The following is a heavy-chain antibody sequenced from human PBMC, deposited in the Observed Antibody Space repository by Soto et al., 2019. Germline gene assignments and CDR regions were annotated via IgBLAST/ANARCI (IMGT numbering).Heavy chain of an antibody. CDR3: GRAIGHFEY. CDR1: GYTFSTYG. V-gene: IGHV1-18*01. J-gene: IGHJ4*02. Sequence: QVQLVQSGAEAKRPGASVKVYCKTSGYTFSTYGITWVRQAPGQALEWMGWISAYNGNINYAQKFQGRVTRTTDTPTNTASMEPRSLRSDDTAVYYCGRAIGHFEYWGQGNLVTVSS. CDR2: ISAYNGNI. D-gene: IGHD3-10*01.